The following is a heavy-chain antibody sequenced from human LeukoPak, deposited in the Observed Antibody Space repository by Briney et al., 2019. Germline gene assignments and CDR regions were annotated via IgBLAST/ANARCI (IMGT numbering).Heavy chain of an antibody. Sequence: GESLKIPCKGSGYTFTTYWIAWVRQMPGEGLEWMVIIYPGGSETRYSPSFQGQVNISADKSITTAYLQWGSLKASDTAMYYCTRSPRDGYHDAFDIWGQGTMVTVFS. CDR3: TRSPRDGYHDAFDI. CDR2: IYPGGSET. V-gene: IGHV5-51*01. D-gene: IGHD5-24*01. J-gene: IGHJ3*02. CDR1: GYTFTTYW.